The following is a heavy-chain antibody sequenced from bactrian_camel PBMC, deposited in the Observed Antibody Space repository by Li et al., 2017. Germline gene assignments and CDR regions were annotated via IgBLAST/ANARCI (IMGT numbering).Heavy chain of an antibody. CDR1: GFTFSNYW. Sequence: HVQLVESGGGLVQPGGSLRLSCAASGFTFSNYWMYWVRQKPDKEREGVAGIESGGSTYYADSVKGQFTISRNNAKNTVYLQMNSLKPEDTAVYYCATGDAYGGSWYGERRVGYWGQGTQVTVS. CDR2: IESGGST. D-gene: IGHD6*01. CDR3: ATGDAYGGSWYGERRVGY. V-gene: IGHV3S6*01. J-gene: IGHJ6*01.